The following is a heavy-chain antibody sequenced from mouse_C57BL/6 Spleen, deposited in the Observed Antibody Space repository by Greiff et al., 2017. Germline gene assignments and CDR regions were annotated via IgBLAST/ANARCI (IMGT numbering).Heavy chain of an antibody. J-gene: IGHJ4*01. CDR1: GYTFTSYR. CDR2: ISPNGGST. V-gene: IGHV1-64*01. Sequence: VKLQQPGAELVKPGASVKLSCEASGYTFTSYRMHWVQQRPGQGLEWIGMISPNGGSTNYNEKFKSRATLSIDKSTSTAYMQLSSLTSEDSAFYYCARIAVNYAMDYWGQGTSVTVSS. CDR3: ARIAVNYAMDY. D-gene: IGHD3-3*01.